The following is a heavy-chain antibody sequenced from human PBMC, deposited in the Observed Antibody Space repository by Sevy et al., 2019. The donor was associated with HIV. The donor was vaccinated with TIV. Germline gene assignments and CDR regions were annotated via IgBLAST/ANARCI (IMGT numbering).Heavy chain of an antibody. V-gene: IGHV3-30*18. D-gene: IGHD3-9*01. J-gene: IGHJ3*02. CDR3: AKANDILTGDDALDI. CDR1: GFTFSSYG. CDR2: ISYDGSNK. Sequence: GGSLRLSCAASGFTFSSYGMHWVRQAPGKGLEWVAVISYDGSNKYYADSVKGRFTISRDNSKNTLYLQMNSLRAEDTAVYYCAKANDILTGDDALDIWGQGTMVTVSS.